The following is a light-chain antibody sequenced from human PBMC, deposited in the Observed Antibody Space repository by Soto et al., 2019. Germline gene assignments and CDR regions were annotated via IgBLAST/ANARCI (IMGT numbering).Light chain of an antibody. Sequence: QSALTQPASVSGSPGQSITISCTGTSSDVGGYNYVSWYQQYPGTAPKLMTYDVTNRPSGVSNRFSGSKSGNTASLTISGLQPEDEADYYCTSFTSSTPRWGFGGGTKLTVL. J-gene: IGLJ3*02. V-gene: IGLV2-14*01. CDR2: DVT. CDR1: SSDVGGYNY. CDR3: TSFTSSTPRWG.